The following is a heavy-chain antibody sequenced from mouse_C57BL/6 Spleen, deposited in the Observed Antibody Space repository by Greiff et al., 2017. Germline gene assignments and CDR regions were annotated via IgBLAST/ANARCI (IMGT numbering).Heavy chain of an antibody. CDR2: FYPGSGSI. CDR3: ARHEAIGSYGYWYVDV. CDR1: GYTFTEYT. Sequence: VQLQQSGAELVKPGASVKLSCKASGYTFTEYTIHWVKQRSGQGLEWIGWFYPGSGSIKYNEKFKDKATLTADKSSSTVYMELSRLTYEDSAVYFCARHEAIGSYGYWYVDVWGTGTTVTVSS. J-gene: IGHJ1*03. D-gene: IGHD1-1*02. V-gene: IGHV1-62-2*01.